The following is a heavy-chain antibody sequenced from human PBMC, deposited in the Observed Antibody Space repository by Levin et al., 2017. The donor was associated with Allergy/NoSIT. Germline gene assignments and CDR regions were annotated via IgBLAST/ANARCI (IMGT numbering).Heavy chain of an antibody. CDR2: ISYDGSKK. J-gene: IGHJ4*02. Sequence: GESLKISCAASGFTFNSYGMHWVRQAPGKGLEWVALISYDGSKKYYADSVNGRFTISRDKSKNTVYLQLSSLRTEDTAVYYCARDRGTSTWYINYWGQGTLVTVSS. D-gene: IGHD6-13*01. CDR1: GFTFNSYG. CDR3: ARDRGTSTWYINY. V-gene: IGHV3-30*03.